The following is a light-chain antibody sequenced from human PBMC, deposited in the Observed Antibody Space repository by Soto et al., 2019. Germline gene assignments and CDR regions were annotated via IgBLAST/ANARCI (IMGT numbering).Light chain of an antibody. CDR3: QQYDTYST. J-gene: IGKJ1*01. V-gene: IGKV1-39*01. CDR2: AAS. CDR1: ESIRDY. Sequence: DIQMTQSPSSLSASVGDRVTITCRASESIRDYLNWYQQKPGKAPNLLIYAASSLQSGVPSRFSGGRSGTDFTLTISSLQPEDFATYYCQQYDTYSTFGQGTKVDIK.